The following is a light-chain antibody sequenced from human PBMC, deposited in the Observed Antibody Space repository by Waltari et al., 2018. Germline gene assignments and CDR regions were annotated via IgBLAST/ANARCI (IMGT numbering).Light chain of an antibody. V-gene: IGKV3-20*01. Sequence: EIVLTQSPGTLSLSPGERATFSCRASQSVSRSFAWYQQEPGQAPRLLIYGASSRATGVPDRFSGSGSGTDFSLTISRLEAEDFAVYYCQHYVNLPATFGQGTKVEIK. CDR1: QSVSRS. CDR2: GAS. CDR3: QHYVNLPAT. J-gene: IGKJ1*01.